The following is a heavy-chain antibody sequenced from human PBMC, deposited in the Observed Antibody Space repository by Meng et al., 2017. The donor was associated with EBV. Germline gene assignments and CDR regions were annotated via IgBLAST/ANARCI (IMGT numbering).Heavy chain of an antibody. D-gene: IGHD6-19*01. V-gene: IGHV4-39*01. Sequence: QLQLRESGPGQVKPSETLSLTCTVSGDFISSFYYWGWIRPPPGRGLEWIGSVHYTGSTYYSPSLKSRVTVSVDTSKNQFSLRLTSVTAADTAVYYCARPFPSWQSPRLDPFGAWGQGTLVTVSS. J-gene: IGHJ5*02. CDR1: GDFISSFYY. CDR3: ARPFPSWQSPRLDPFGA. CDR2: VHYTGST.